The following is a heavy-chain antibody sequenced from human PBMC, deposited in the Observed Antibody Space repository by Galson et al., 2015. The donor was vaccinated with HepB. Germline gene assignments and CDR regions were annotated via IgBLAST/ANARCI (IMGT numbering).Heavy chain of an antibody. CDR3: ARQNSGSNSRLYYYGMDV. CDR2: TYYRSKWYN. V-gene: IGHV6-1*01. J-gene: IGHJ6*02. CDR1: GDSVSSNSAA. Sequence: CAISGDSVSSNSAAWNWIRQSPSRGLEWLGRTYYRSKWYNDYAVSVKSRITINPDTSKNQFSLQLNSVTPEDTAVYYCARQNSGSNSRLYYYGMDVWGQGTTVTVSS. D-gene: IGHD1-26*01.